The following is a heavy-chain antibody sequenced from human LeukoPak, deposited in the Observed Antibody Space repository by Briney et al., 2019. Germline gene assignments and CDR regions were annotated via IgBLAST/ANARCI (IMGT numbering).Heavy chain of an antibody. CDR3: ARLDVNDSSGDLFDY. V-gene: IGHV1-69*05. D-gene: IGHD3-22*01. Sequence: ASVKVSCKASGGTFSSYAISWLRQAPGQGLEWMGRIIPIFGTANYAQKFQGRVTITTDESTSTAYMELSSLRSEDTAVYYCARLDVNDSSGDLFDYWGQGTLVTVSS. J-gene: IGHJ4*02. CDR1: GGTFSSYA. CDR2: IIPIFGTA.